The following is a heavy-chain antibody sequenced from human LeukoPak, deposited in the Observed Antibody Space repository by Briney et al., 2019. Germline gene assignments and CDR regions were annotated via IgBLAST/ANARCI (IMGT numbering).Heavy chain of an antibody. D-gene: IGHD6-19*01. V-gene: IGHV3-21*01. CDR2: ISSSSSYI. J-gene: IGHJ4*02. CDR1: GFTFSSYS. CDR3: ATLAVADPFDY. Sequence: GGSLRLSCAASGFTFSSYSMNWVRQAPGKGLEWVSSISSSSSYIYYADSLKGRFTISRDNAKNSLYLQMNSLRAEDTAVYYCATLAVADPFDYWGQGTLVTVSS.